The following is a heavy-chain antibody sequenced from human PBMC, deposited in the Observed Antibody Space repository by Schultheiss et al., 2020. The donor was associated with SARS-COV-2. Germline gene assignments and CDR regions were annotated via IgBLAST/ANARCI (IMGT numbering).Heavy chain of an antibody. CDR1: GYTFTSYG. J-gene: IGHJ4*02. V-gene: IGHV1-46*01. CDR2: INPSGGST. Sequence: ASVKVSCKASGYTFTSYGISWVRQAPGQGLEWMGIINPSGGSTSYAQKFQGRLTMTRDTSTSTVYMELSSLRSEDTAVYYCASGGSNEPPGYWGQGTLVTVSS. CDR3: ASGGSNEPPGY. D-gene: IGHD3-16*01.